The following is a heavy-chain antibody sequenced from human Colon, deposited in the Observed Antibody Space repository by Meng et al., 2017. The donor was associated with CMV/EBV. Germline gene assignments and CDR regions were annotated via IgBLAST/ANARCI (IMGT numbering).Heavy chain of an antibody. CDR2: INPYSGDT. J-gene: IGHJ4*02. V-gene: IGHV1-2*02. D-gene: IGHD3-3*01. CDR1: GYTFTGYL. CDR3: GTFGGDFDY. Sequence: QFHLMPSGAGMREPGASVKVSCKASGYTFTGYLIHWVRQAPGQGLEWMGWINPYSGDTIYAQKFEVGVTMTRDASITTAYLELSSLKSDDTAVYYCGTFGGDFDYWGQGTLVTVSS.